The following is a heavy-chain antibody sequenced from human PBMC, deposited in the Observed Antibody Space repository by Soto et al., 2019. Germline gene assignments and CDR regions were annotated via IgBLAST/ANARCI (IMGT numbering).Heavy chain of an antibody. D-gene: IGHD2-15*01. V-gene: IGHV3-74*01. CDR3: ARGTGGLDH. CDR2: INNDGTDA. J-gene: IGHJ5*02. Sequence: EVQLVESGGGFVQPGGSLRLSCAASGFMFSSYWMHWVRQAPGKGLVWVSHINNDGTDASYVDSVKGRFSISRDNAKNTVDLQMNSLGADDTAVDYCARGTGGLDHWGQGILVTVSS. CDR1: GFMFSSYW.